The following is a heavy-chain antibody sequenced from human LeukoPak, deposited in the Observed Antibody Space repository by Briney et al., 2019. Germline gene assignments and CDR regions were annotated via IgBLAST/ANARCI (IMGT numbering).Heavy chain of an antibody. CDR2: VFDSGRT. J-gene: IGHJ4*02. D-gene: IGHD5-18*01. V-gene: IGHV4-59*11. Sequence: SETLSLTCTVSGGSMTTHHWNWIRQTPGKGLEWIGYVFDSGRTRENPSLKSRVTLSADTSKNQLSLRLSSVTAADTAVYYCTTIKRGNIFGYFDFWGQGILVTVSS. CDR3: TTIKRGNIFGYFDF. CDR1: GGSMTTHH.